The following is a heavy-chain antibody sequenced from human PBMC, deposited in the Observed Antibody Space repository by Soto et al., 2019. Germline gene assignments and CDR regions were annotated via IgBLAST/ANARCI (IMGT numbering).Heavy chain of an antibody. V-gene: IGHV4-31*03. D-gene: IGHD2-2*01. CDR2: IYYSGST. CDR3: AMYPRDSDAFDI. Sequence: PSETLSLTCTVSGGSISSGGYYWSWIRQHPGKGLEWIGYIYYSGSTYYNPSLKSRVTISVDTSKNQFSLKLSSVTAADTAVYYCAMYPRDSDAFDIWGQGTMVTVSS. CDR1: GGSISSGGYY. J-gene: IGHJ3*02.